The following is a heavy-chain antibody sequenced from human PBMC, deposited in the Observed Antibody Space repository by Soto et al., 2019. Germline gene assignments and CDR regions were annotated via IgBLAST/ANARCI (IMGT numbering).Heavy chain of an antibody. CDR1: GGSISSGGYY. Sequence: SETLSLTCTVSGGSISSGGYYLSWIRQHPGKGLEWIGYIYYSGSTYYNPSLKSRVTISVDTSKNQFSLKLSSVTAADTAVYYCARMNYYDSSGYYDFDYWGQGTLVTVS. J-gene: IGHJ4*02. CDR3: ARMNYYDSSGYYDFDY. CDR2: IYYSGST. D-gene: IGHD3-22*01. V-gene: IGHV4-31*03.